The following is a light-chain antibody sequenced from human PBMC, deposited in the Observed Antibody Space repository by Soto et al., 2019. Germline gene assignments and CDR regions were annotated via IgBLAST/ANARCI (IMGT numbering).Light chain of an antibody. J-gene: IGLJ1*01. Sequence: QSVLTQPPSASGSPGQSVTISCTGTSSDVGGYNYVSWYQQHPGKAPKLMIYEVNKRPSGVPDRFSGSKSGNTASLTVSGLQADDEGDYYCSSHAGSTRGFATGLKVT. V-gene: IGLV2-8*01. CDR1: SSDVGGYNY. CDR3: SSHAGSTRG. CDR2: EVN.